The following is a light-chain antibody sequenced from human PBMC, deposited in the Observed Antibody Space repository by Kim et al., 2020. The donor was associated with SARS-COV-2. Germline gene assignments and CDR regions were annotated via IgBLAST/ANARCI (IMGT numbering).Light chain of an antibody. CDR3: QQYNSIPET. Sequence: ASVGDRVTITCRASQSISSWLAWYQQKPGKAPKLLIYDASSLESGVPSRFSGSGSGTEFTLTISSLQPDDFATYYCQQYNSIPETFGQGTKVDIK. V-gene: IGKV1-5*01. J-gene: IGKJ1*01. CDR2: DAS. CDR1: QSISSW.